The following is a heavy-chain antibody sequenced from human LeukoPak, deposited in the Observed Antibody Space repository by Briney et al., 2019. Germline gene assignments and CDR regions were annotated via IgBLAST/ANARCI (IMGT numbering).Heavy chain of an antibody. CDR2: FSGSGGDT. CDR1: GFTFSSYA. D-gene: IGHD5-24*01. Sequence: GGSLRLSCAASGFTFSSYAMSWVRQAPGKGLEWVSAFSGSGGDTYYTDSVKGRFTISRDNSKNTLYLQMNSLRAEDTAVYYCAKSGYNRFDYWGQGTLVTVSS. V-gene: IGHV3-23*01. J-gene: IGHJ4*02. CDR3: AKSGYNRFDY.